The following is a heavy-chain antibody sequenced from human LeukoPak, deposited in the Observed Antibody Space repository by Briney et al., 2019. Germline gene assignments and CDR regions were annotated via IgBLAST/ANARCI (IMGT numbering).Heavy chain of an antibody. CDR2: VDSRDSDD. J-gene: IGHJ4*02. CDR3: ARPTSNYYDSSGPFDY. Sequence: GESLKISCKGLGYNFANYWIGWVRQMPGKGLEWMGIVDSRDSDDRYSPSFRGQVTISADKSISTAYLQWSSLKASDTAMYYCARPTSNYYDSSGPFDYWGQGTLVTVSS. V-gene: IGHV5-51*01. CDR1: GYNFANYW. D-gene: IGHD3-22*01.